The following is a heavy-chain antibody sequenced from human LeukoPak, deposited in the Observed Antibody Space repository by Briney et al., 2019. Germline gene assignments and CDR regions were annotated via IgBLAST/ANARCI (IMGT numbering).Heavy chain of an antibody. V-gene: IGHV4-59*01. CDR3: GRAXPWFGEFDAFDI. CDR2: IYYSGST. CDR1: GGSISSYY. J-gene: IGHJ3*02. Sequence: PSETQSLTCTVSGGSISSYYWSWIRQPPGKGLEWIGYIYYSGSTNYNPSLKSRVTISVDTSKNQFSLKLSSVTAADTAVYYCGRAXPWFGEFDAFDIWGQGTMVTVSS. D-gene: IGHD3-10*01.